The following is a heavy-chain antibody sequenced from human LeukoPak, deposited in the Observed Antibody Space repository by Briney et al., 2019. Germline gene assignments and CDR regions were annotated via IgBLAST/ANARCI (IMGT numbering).Heavy chain of an antibody. CDR3: SVHQYYYYGMDV. Sequence: GGSLRLSCAASGFTFSNAWMSWVRQAPGKGPEWVGRIKSKTDGGTTDYAAPVKGRFTISRDDSTNTLYLQMNSLKTEDTAVYYCSVHQYYYYGMDVWGQGTTVTVS. D-gene: IGHD2-2*01. J-gene: IGHJ6*02. CDR1: GFTFSNAW. CDR2: IKSKTDGGTT. V-gene: IGHV3-15*01.